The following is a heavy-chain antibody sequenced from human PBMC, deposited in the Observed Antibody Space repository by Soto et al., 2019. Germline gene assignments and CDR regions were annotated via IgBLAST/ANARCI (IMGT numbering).Heavy chain of an antibody. CDR3: ARDGGYTGYEEGNPFDI. Sequence: QGQLQESGPGLVKPSETLSLICTVSGGSISHHYWSWIRQPAGTRLEWIGRMYVTGTTNYNPSLKNRVSMSIDTSKNQFSLKLSSVTAADTAVYYCARDGGYTGYEEGNPFDIWGQGTMVTVSS. D-gene: IGHD5-12*01. J-gene: IGHJ3*02. CDR1: GGSISHHY. CDR2: MYVTGTT. V-gene: IGHV4-4*07.